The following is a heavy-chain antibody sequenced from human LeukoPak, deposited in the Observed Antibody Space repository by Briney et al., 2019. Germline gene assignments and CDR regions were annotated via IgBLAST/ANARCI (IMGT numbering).Heavy chain of an antibody. Sequence: PGGSLRLSCAASGFTFTNYWMSWVRQAPGKGLELVANIKQDRSEKYYVDSVKGRFTISRDNAKNSLYLQMNSLRAEDTAVYYCARDHRIVATINFGYWGQGTLVTVSS. CDR1: GFTFTNYW. V-gene: IGHV3-7*01. D-gene: IGHD5-12*01. CDR2: IKQDRSEK. CDR3: ARDHRIVATINFGY. J-gene: IGHJ4*02.